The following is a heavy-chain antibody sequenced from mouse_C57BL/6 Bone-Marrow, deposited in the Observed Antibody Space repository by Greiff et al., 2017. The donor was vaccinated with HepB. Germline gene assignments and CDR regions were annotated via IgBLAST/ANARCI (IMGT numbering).Heavy chain of an antibody. D-gene: IGHD2-2*01. Sequence: EVMLVESGGGLVQPGESLKLSCESNEYEFPSHDMSWVRKTPEKRLELVAAINSDGGSTYYPDTMERRFIISRDKTKKTLYLQMSSLRSEDTALYYCARRGMVTTWNYFDYWGQGTTLTVSS. V-gene: IGHV5-2*03. CDR2: INSDGGST. J-gene: IGHJ2*01. CDR3: ARRGMVTTWNYFDY. CDR1: EYEFPSHD.